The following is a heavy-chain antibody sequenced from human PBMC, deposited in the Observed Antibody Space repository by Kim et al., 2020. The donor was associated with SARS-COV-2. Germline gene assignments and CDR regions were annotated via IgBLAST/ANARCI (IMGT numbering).Heavy chain of an antibody. CDR1: GYTFTTYG. J-gene: IGHJ4*01. Sequence: ASVKVSCKTSGYTFTTYGISWVRQAPGQGLEWMGWISAYNGNTNFAQKFQGRVTMTTDTSTTTAYMELRSVRSDDTAVYYCAGAVVPSASHFWGHGTLVT. CDR3: AGAVVPSASHF. D-gene: IGHD2-15*01. CDR2: ISAYNGNT. V-gene: IGHV1-18*01.